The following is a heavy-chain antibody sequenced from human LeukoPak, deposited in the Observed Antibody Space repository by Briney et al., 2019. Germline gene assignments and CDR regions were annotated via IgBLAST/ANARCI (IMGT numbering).Heavy chain of an antibody. Sequence: PGRSLRLSCAASGFTFSSYAMHWVRQAPGKGLEWVAVISHDGSNKYYADSVKGRFTISKDNSKNTLYLQMNSLRAEDTAVYYCARDHGSYYYFDYWGQGTLVTVSS. CDR1: GFTFSSYA. CDR3: ARDHGSYYYFDY. V-gene: IGHV3-30-3*01. D-gene: IGHD1-26*01. J-gene: IGHJ4*02. CDR2: ISHDGSNK.